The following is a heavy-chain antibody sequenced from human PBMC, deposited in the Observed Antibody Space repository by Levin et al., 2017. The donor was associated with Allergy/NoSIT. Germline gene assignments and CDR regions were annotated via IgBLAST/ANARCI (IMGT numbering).Heavy chain of an antibody. CDR2: IYWDDEK. Sequence: SLTSSKMGVGWFRPPPGKALEWLALIYWDDEKRYSPSLSSRLTITKDTSRNQVVLTMTNMDPADTATYYCARRRWEYFGRSGYPLFDPWGQGTMVTVSS. J-gene: IGHJ5*02. CDR1: SLTSSKMG. V-gene: IGHV2-5*02. CDR3: ARRRWEYFGRSGYPLFDP. D-gene: IGHD3-22*01.